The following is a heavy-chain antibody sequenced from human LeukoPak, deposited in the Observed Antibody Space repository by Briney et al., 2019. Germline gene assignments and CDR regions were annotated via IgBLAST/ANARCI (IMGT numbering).Heavy chain of an antibody. CDR3: AKDRPPWFDP. J-gene: IGHJ5*02. D-gene: IGHD6-6*01. Sequence: PGGSLRLSCAASGFTFSRYSMNWVRQAPGKGLEWVSSISSSSYIYYADSVKGRFTISRDNAKNSLYLQMNSLRAEDTAVYYCAKDRPPWFDPWGQGTLVTVSS. CDR1: GFTFSRYS. CDR2: ISSSSYI. V-gene: IGHV3-21*04.